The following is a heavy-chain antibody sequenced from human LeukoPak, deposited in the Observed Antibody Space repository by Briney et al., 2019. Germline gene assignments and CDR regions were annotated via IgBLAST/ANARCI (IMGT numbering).Heavy chain of an antibody. D-gene: IGHD6-19*01. CDR2: ISAYNGNT. J-gene: IGHJ4*02. CDR1: GYTFTSYG. V-gene: IGHV1-18*01. CDR3: ARESLSGSSGWARPFDY. Sequence: ASVKVSCKASGYTFTSYGISWVRQAPGQGLEWMGWISAYNGNTNYAQKLQGRVTMTTDTSTSTAYMELRSLRSDDTAVYYCARESLSGSSGWARPFDYWGQGTLVTVSS.